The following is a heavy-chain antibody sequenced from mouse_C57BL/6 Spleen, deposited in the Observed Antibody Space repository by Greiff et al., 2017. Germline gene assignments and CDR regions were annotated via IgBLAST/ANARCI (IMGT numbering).Heavy chain of an antibody. V-gene: IGHV5-4*01. Sequence: EVKLMESGGGLVKPGGSLKLSCAASGFTFSSYAMSWVRQTPEQRLEWVATISDGGSYTYYPDNVKGRFTISRDNAKNNLYLQMSLLKSEDTAMYYCARDLTVFDYWGQGTTLTVSS. CDR3: ARDLTVFDY. CDR1: GFTFSSYA. J-gene: IGHJ2*01. CDR2: ISDGGSYT. D-gene: IGHD2-13*01.